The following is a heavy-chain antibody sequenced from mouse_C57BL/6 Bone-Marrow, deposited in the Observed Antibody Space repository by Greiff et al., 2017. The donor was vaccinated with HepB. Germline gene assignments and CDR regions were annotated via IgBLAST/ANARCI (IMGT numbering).Heavy chain of an antibody. D-gene: IGHD2-4*01. CDR3: ARESAYYDYWYFDV. CDR1: GYTFTSYW. J-gene: IGHJ1*03. Sequence: QVQLQQSGAELVMPGASVKLSCKASGYTFTSYWMHWVKQRPGQGLEWIGEIDPSDSYTNYNQKFKGKSTLTVDKSSSTAYMQLSSLTSEDSAVYYCARESAYYDYWYFDVWGTGTTVTVSP. V-gene: IGHV1-69*01. CDR2: IDPSDSYT.